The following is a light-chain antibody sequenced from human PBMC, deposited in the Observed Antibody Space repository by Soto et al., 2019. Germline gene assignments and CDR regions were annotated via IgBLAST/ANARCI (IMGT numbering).Light chain of an antibody. CDR2: SNN. CDR1: SSNIGSNT. CDR3: AACDDSLKRPA. Sequence: QSVLTQPPSASGTPGQRVTISCSGSSSNIGSNTVNWYQQLPGTAPKLLIYSNNQRPSGVPYPFSGSKSGTSASLAISGLQSEDEADYYCAACDDSLKRPAFGTGTKVTV. V-gene: IGLV1-44*01. J-gene: IGLJ1*01.